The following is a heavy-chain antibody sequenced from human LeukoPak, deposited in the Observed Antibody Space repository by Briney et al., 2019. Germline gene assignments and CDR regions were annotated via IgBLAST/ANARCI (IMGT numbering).Heavy chain of an antibody. V-gene: IGHV3-30*02. D-gene: IGHD1-1*01. CDR2: IRYDGSDK. CDR1: GFTFSSFA. J-gene: IGHJ4*02. Sequence: VGALRLSCAASGFTFSSFAINWVRHAPGKRLERVAFIRYDGSDKYYADSVKGRFTISRDNSKNTLYLQMNNLRVEDTAVYYCAKDRGDWKYFDYWGQGTLVTVSS. CDR3: AKDRGDWKYFDY.